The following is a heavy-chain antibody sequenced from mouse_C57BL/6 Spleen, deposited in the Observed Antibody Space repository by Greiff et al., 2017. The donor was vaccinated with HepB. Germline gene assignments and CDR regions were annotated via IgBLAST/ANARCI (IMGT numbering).Heavy chain of an antibody. J-gene: IGHJ4*01. CDR2: IYPGSGST. CDR1: GYNFTSYW. CDR3: ARRGTGRGDYSMDY. D-gene: IGHD4-1*01. Sequence: QVQLQQPGAELVKPGASVKMSCKASGYNFTSYWITWVKQRPGQGLEWIGDIYPGSGSTNYNEKFKSKATLTVDTSSSTAYMQLSSLTSEDSAVYYCARRGTGRGDYSMDYWGQGTSVTVSS. V-gene: IGHV1-55*01.